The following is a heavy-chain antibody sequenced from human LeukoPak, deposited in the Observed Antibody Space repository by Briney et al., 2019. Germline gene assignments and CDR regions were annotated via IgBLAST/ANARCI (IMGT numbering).Heavy chain of an antibody. CDR3: ARGGRKDGITIFGVVIRFGGFFDY. J-gene: IGHJ4*02. CDR2: IYNSGTT. D-gene: IGHD3-3*01. Sequence: SETLSLTCAASGVSISSYYWSWIRQPAGKGLEWIGRIYNSGTTHYNPSLTSRVTMSVDTSKNQFSLKLSSVTAADTAVYYCARGGRKDGITIFGVVIRFGGFFDYWGQGTLVTVSS. V-gene: IGHV4-4*07. CDR1: GVSISSYY.